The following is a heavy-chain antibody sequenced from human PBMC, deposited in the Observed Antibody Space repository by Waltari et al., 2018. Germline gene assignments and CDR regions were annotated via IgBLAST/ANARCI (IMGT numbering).Heavy chain of an antibody. CDR1: GFTFSSYA. Sequence: QVQLVESGGGVVQPGRSLRLSCAASGFTFSSYAMHWVRQAPGKGLEWVAVISYDGSNKYYADSVKGRFTISRDNSKNTLYLQMNSLRAEDTAVYYCARAGYYWGQGTLVTVSS. CDR3: ARAGYY. V-gene: IGHV3-30-3*01. J-gene: IGHJ4*02. CDR2: ISYDGSNK.